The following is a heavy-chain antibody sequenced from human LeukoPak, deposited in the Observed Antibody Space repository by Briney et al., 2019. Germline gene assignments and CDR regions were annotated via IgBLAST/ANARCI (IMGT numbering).Heavy chain of an antibody. J-gene: IGHJ4*02. CDR2: IYGSGTT. D-gene: IGHD3-16*01. V-gene: IGHV4-38-2*02. Sequence: SETLSLTCTVPGYSISSGHFWSWIRQPPGKGLEWIGSIYGSGTTYYDPPLRSRVSISADTYKNHFSLELSSVTAADTAVYYCASVGGGSPYWGQGTLVIVSS. CDR3: ASVGGGSPY. CDR1: GYSISSGHF.